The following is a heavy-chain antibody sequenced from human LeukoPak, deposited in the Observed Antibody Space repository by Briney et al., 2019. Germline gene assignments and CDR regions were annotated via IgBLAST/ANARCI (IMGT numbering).Heavy chain of an antibody. CDR3: ARGLVWAAAGFYYFDY. J-gene: IGHJ4*02. Sequence: PSETLSLTCAVYGGSFSGYYWSWIRQPPGKGLEWIGEINHSGSTNYNPSLKSRVTISVDTSKNQFSLKLSSVTAADTAVYYCARGLVWAAAGFYYFDYWGQGTLVTVSS. V-gene: IGHV4-34*01. D-gene: IGHD6-13*01. CDR2: INHSGST. CDR1: GGSFSGYY.